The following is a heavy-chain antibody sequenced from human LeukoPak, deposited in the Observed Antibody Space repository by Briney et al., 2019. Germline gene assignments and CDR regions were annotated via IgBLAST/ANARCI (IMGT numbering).Heavy chain of an antibody. V-gene: IGHV4-34*01. J-gene: IGHJ4*02. Sequence: SETLSLTCAVYGGSFSGYYWSWIRQPPGKGLEWIGEINHSGSTNYNPSLKNRVTISVDTSKNQFSLKLSSVTAADTAVYYCARSLEATGRILDYWGQGTLVTVSS. CDR3: ARSLEATGRILDY. CDR2: INHSGST. D-gene: IGHD3-10*01. CDR1: GGSFSGYY.